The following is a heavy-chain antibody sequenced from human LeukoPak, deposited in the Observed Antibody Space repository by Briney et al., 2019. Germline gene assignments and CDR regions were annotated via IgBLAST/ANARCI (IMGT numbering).Heavy chain of an antibody. D-gene: IGHD3-22*01. J-gene: IGHJ4*02. CDR2: ITGTGGNT. CDR3: AKVRDTSGSRFDY. Sequence: GGSLRLSCAASGFTFRSYDMSWVRQAPGKGLEWFSDITGTGGNTYYADSVKGRFTISRDNSRNTLYLQMNSLGDEDTAVYYCAKVRDTSGSRFDYWGQGTLVTVSS. CDR1: GFTFRSYD. V-gene: IGHV3-23*01.